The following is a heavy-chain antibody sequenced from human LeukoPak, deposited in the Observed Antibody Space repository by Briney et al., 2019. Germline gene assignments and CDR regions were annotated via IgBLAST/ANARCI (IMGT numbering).Heavy chain of an antibody. D-gene: IGHD2-8*01. CDR2: IYTSGSA. CDR3: ARGILMVYGAHYYFDY. V-gene: IGHV4-61*02. CDR1: GGSISSGSYY. J-gene: IGHJ4*02. Sequence: PSETLSLTCTVSGGSISSGSYYWIWIRQPAGKGLEWIGRIYTSGSANYNPSLKSRVTISRDTSKNQFSLKLSSVTAADTAVYYCARGILMVYGAHYYFDYWGQGTLVTVSS.